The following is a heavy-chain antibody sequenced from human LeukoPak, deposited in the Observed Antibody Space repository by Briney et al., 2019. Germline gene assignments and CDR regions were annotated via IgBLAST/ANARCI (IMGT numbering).Heavy chain of an antibody. J-gene: IGHJ4*02. CDR2: IYGGGDT. CDR3: AKGRRSRYYYDSSGYYAFDY. Sequence: GGSLRLSCAASGFTVTDNYMNWVRQSSGKGLEWVSVIYGGGDTNYADSVKGRFIISRDTSKNTVYLQMNSLGAEDTTVYYCAKGRRSRYYYDSSGYYAFDYWGQGTLVTVSS. D-gene: IGHD3-22*01. V-gene: IGHV3-53*01. CDR1: GFTVTDNY.